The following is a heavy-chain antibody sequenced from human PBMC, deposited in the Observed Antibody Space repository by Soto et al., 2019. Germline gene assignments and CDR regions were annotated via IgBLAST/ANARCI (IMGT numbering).Heavy chain of an antibody. CDR3: VREAYIGYGHAIDY. D-gene: IGHD5-12*01. V-gene: IGHV4-59*01. J-gene: IGHJ4*02. Sequence: SETLSLTCAVSGVPISTYYWSWIRQPPGKGLEWIGYNYHSGTTNYNPSLKSRVTISVDTSKNQFSLRLTSVTAADTAIYYCVREAYIGYGHAIDYRGKGTLVTVSS. CDR2: NYHSGTT. CDR1: GVPISTYY.